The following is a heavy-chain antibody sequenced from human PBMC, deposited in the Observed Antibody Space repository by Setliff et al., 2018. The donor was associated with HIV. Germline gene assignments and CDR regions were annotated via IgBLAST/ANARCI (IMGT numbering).Heavy chain of an antibody. D-gene: IGHD6-13*01. V-gene: IGHV1-24*01. Sequence: ASVKVSCKISGYTLTELSIHWVRQAPGKGLEWMANFDPEDGETFYAQKFQGRLTMTEDTSTDTAYMELSSMRSDDTAMYYCATDPGYSSTWYSESFQHWGQGTVVTVSS. CDR1: GYTLTELS. J-gene: IGHJ1*01. CDR2: FDPEDGET. CDR3: ATDPGYSSTWYSESFQH.